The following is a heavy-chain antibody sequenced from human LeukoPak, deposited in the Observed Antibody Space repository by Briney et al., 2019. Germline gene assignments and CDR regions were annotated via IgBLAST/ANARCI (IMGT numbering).Heavy chain of an antibody. Sequence: GGSLRLSCAASGFTVSSNYMSWVRQAPGKGLEWVSVIYSGGSTYYADSVKGRFTISRDNSKNTLYLQMNSLRAEDTAVYYCASISIEGPGYMDVWGKGTTVTISS. J-gene: IGHJ6*03. D-gene: IGHD2/OR15-2a*01. CDR2: IYSGGST. CDR1: GFTVSSNY. CDR3: ASISIEGPGYMDV. V-gene: IGHV3-53*01.